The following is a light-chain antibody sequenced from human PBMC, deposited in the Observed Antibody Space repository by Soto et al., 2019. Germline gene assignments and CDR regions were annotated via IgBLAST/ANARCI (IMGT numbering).Light chain of an antibody. Sequence: EIVLTQSPATLSLSPGERATLSCRASQSVSSYLAWYQQKPGQAPRLLIYDASNMATGIPARFSGSGSGTDFTLTISSLEPDDFAAYYCQQRSDWPSTFGGGTKVQIK. J-gene: IGKJ4*01. CDR2: DAS. V-gene: IGKV3-11*01. CDR1: QSVSSY. CDR3: QQRSDWPST.